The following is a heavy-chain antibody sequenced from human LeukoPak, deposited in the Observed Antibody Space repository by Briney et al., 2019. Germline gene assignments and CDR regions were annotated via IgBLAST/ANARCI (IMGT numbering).Heavy chain of an antibody. CDR3: AKDMIVVVPAATVDAFDI. Sequence: GGSLRLSCAASGFTFSSYGMHWVRQAPGKGLEWVAFIRYDGSNKYYADSVKGRFTISRDNSKNTLYLQMNSLRAEDTAVYYCAKDMIVVVPAATVDAFDIWGQGTMVTVSS. V-gene: IGHV3-30*02. CDR1: GFTFSSYG. CDR2: IRYDGSNK. J-gene: IGHJ3*02. D-gene: IGHD2-2*01.